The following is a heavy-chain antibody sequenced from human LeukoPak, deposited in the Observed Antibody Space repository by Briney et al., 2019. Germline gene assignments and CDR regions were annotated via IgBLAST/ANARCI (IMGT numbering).Heavy chain of an antibody. V-gene: IGHV3-15*01. CDR2: IKSKTDGGTT. CDR1: GFTFSDAW. CDR3: TTSGPRRVVEDY. Sequence: GGSLRLSCAASGFTFSDAWMTWVRQAPGKGLEWVGRIKSKTDGGTTDYAAPVKGRFTASRDDSKNTLYLQMNSLKTEDTAVYYCTTSGPRRVVEDYWGQGTLVTVSS. D-gene: IGHD3-10*01. J-gene: IGHJ4*02.